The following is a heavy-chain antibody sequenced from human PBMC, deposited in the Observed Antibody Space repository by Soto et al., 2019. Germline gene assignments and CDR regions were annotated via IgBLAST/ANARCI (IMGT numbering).Heavy chain of an antibody. V-gene: IGHV4-39*01. D-gene: IGHD6-19*01. J-gene: IGHJ3*02. CDR1: GGSISSSSYY. Sequence: QLQLQESGPGLVKPSETLSLTCTVSGGSISSSSYYWGWIRQPPGKGLEWIGSIYYSGSTDYNPSLKSGVTTSVYPSNNPFSLKLSSVTAAESVVYYGALLNLCIAVAAPNDPFDIWGQGTMVTVSS. CDR3: ALLNLCIAVAAPNDPFDI. CDR2: IYYSGST.